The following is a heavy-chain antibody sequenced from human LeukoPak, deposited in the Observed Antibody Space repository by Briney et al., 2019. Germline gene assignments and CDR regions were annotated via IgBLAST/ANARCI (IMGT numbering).Heavy chain of an antibody. Sequence: GGSLRLSCAASGFTFSSYWMSWVRQAPGKGLEWVANIKQDGSNKYYADSVKGRFTISRDNSKNTLYLQMNSLRAEDTAVYYCAKVTSSRAAYYYDSSGSPSAFDIWGQGTMVTVSS. CDR3: AKVTSSRAAYYYDSSGSPSAFDI. CDR2: IKQDGSNK. CDR1: GFTFSSYW. V-gene: IGHV3-7*01. J-gene: IGHJ3*02. D-gene: IGHD3-22*01.